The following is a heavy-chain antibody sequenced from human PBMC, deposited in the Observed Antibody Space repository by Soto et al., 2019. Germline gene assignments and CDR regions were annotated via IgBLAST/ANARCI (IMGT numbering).Heavy chain of an antibody. CDR1: GFTFSNYA. CDR3: ARSPDFWSGDYTGVFDN. CDR2: ISGSGGST. V-gene: IGHV3-23*01. Sequence: EVQLLESEGGLVQPGGSLRLSCAASGFTFSNYAMSWVRQTPGKGLKWVSTISGSGGSTYHTDSVKGRFTVSRDNSKNALFVQMNSLRAEDSAVYYCARSPDFWSGDYTGVFDNWGQGTLVTVSS. D-gene: IGHD3-3*01. J-gene: IGHJ4*02.